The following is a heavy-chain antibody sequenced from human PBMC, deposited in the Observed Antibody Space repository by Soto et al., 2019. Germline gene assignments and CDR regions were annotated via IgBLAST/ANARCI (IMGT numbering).Heavy chain of an antibody. CDR2: INFNSGGT. CDR1: GDIFTAYY. CDR3: ARETGDFNNNYYFYGMDV. D-gene: IGHD4-17*01. J-gene: IGHJ6*02. V-gene: IGHV1-2*04. Sequence: GASVKVSCKACGDIFTAYYMHWMRQAPGEGLEWMGWINFNSGGTKYAQKFQGWVTMTRDTSISTAYMELSRLRSDDTAVYYCARETGDFNNNYYFYGMDVWGQGTTVTVSS.